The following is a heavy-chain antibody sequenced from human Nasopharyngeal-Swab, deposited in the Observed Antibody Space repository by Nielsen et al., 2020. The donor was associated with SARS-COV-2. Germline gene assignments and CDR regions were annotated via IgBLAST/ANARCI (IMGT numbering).Heavy chain of an antibody. V-gene: IGHV3-9*01. Sequence: SLKISCAASGFTFDDYAMHWVRQAPGKGLEWVSGISWNSGSIGYADSVKGRFTISRDNAKNSLYLQMNSLRAEDTALYYCAKDITSGDTMATHYYYGMDVWGQATTVTVSS. CDR2: ISWNSGSI. CDR3: AKDITSGDTMATHYYYGMDV. J-gene: IGHJ6*02. D-gene: IGHD2-21*01. CDR1: GFTFDDYA.